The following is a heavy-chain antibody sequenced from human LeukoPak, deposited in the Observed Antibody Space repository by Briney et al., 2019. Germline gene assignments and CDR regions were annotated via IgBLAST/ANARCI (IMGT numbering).Heavy chain of an antibody. J-gene: IGHJ4*02. Sequence: SETLSLTCTVSGGSISSYYWSWIRQPPGKGLEWIGYIYYSGSTNYNPSLKSRVTISVDTSKNQFSLKLSSVTAADTAVYYCARGLRWDLLLHFDYWGQGTLVTVSS. V-gene: IGHV4-59*01. CDR2: IYYSGST. CDR3: ARGLRWDLLLHFDY. D-gene: IGHD4-23*01. CDR1: GGSISSYY.